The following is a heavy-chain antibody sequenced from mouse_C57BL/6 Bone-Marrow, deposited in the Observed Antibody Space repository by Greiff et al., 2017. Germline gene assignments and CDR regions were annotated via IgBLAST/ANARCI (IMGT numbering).Heavy chain of an antibody. Sequence: QVQLQQSGAELVRPGASVTLSCKASGYTFTDYEMHWVKQTPVHGLEWIGAIDPETGGTAYNQKFKGKAILTADKSSSTAYMELRSLTSEDSAVYYCTRERYDPAWFAYWGQGTLVTVSA. CDR1: GYTFTDYE. CDR3: TRERYDPAWFAY. D-gene: IGHD2-14*01. V-gene: IGHV1-15*01. J-gene: IGHJ3*01. CDR2: IDPETGGT.